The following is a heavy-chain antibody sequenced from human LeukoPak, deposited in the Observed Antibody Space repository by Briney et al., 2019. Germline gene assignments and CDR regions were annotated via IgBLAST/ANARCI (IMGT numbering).Heavy chain of an antibody. Sequence: SETLSLTCTVSGGSISSYYWSWIRQPPGKGLEWIGYIYYSGSTYYNPSLKSRVTISVDTSKNQFSLKLSSVTAADTAVYYCARGDYDSSLRYWGQGTLVTVSS. V-gene: IGHV4-30-4*08. CDR1: GGSISSYY. D-gene: IGHD3-22*01. J-gene: IGHJ4*02. CDR2: IYYSGST. CDR3: ARGDYDSSLRY.